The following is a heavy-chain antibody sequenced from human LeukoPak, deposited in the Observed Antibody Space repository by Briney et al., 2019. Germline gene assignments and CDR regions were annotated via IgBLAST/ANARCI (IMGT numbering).Heavy chain of an antibody. CDR3: ARASIAARPLDY. D-gene: IGHD6-6*01. Sequence: SVKVCCKASGGTFSSYAISWVRPAPGQGLGWMGGIIPIFGTANYAQKFQGRVTITADESTSTAYMELSSLRSEDTAVYYCARASIAARPLDYWGQGTLVTVSS. CDR2: IIPIFGTA. V-gene: IGHV1-69*13. CDR1: GGTFSSYA. J-gene: IGHJ4*02.